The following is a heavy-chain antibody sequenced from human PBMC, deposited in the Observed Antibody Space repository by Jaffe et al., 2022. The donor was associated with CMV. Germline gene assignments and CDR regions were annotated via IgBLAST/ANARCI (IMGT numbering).Heavy chain of an antibody. J-gene: IGHJ3*02. V-gene: IGHV3-23*01. Sequence: EVQLSESGGDLVQPGGSLRLSCAASGFTFSNYAMNWVRQVPGKGLEWVSGIIGRGTLTYYADSVKGRFTISRDNSKNTVYLQMNSLRAEDTAVYYCVNDPGSRVVSGAFHIWGQGTVVTVSS. CDR3: VNDPGSRVVSGAFHI. CDR2: IIGRGTLT. D-gene: IGHD2-2*01. CDR1: GFTFSNYA.